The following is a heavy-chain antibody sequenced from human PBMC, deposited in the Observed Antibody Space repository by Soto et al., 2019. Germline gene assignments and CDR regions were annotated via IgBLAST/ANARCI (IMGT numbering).Heavy chain of an antibody. V-gene: IGHV4-39*01. CDR1: GSSVTNSSYY. Sequence: PSVTLSLTCTVSGSSVTNSSYYWGWIRQSPGKGLEWIGSVYYRGRSYSKSSVKSRVTISVDTSKNRFSLSLNSVTASDTAVYFCVSQRTTVPTQAYFDYWGPGALVTVSS. CDR2: VYYRGRS. CDR3: VSQRTTVPTQAYFDY. D-gene: IGHD4-17*01. J-gene: IGHJ4*02.